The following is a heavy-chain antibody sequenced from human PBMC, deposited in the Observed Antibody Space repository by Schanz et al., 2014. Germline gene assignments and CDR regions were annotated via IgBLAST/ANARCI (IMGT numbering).Heavy chain of an antibody. CDR2: ISPYNGNT. CDR3: TRGGYSYALSAFDI. J-gene: IGHJ3*02. D-gene: IGHD5-18*01. V-gene: IGHV1-18*01. CDR1: GYTFTSYG. Sequence: QVQLVQSGAEVKKPAASVKVSCKASGYTFTSYGISWVRQAPGQGLEWMGWISPYNGNTNYAQKIQGRLTMTTDTSTGTAYMELRSLRSDDTALYYCTRGGYSYALSAFDIWGQGTMVTVSS.